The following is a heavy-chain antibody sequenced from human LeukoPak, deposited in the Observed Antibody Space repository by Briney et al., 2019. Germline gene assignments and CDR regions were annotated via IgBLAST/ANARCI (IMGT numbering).Heavy chain of an antibody. V-gene: IGHV4-31*03. J-gene: IGHJ2*01. CDR2: IYYSGST. CDR1: GGSISSGGYY. CDR3: ARDRYTVVSWYFDL. Sequence: SQTLSLTCTVSGGSISSGGYYWSWIRQHPGKGLEWIGYIYYSGSTYYNPSLKSRVTISVDTFKNQFSLKLSSVTAADTAVYYCARDRYTVVSWYFDLWGRGTLVTVSS. D-gene: IGHD4-23*01.